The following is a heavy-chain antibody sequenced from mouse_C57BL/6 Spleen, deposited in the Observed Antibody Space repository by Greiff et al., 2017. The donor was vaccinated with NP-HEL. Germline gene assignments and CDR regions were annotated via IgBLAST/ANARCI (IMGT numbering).Heavy chain of an antibody. Sequence: QVVESGGGLVKPGGSLKLSCAASGFTFSSYAMSWVRQTPEKRLEWVATISDGGSYTYYPDNVKGRFTISRDNAKNNLYLQMSHLKSEDTAMYYCARGGSNWYFDVWGTGTTVTVSS. V-gene: IGHV5-4*01. J-gene: IGHJ1*03. CDR1: GFTFSSYA. D-gene: IGHD5-1*01. CDR3: ARGGSNWYFDV. CDR2: ISDGGSYT.